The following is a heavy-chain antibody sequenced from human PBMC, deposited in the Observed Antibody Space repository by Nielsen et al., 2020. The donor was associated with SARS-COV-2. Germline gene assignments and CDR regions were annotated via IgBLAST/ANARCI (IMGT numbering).Heavy chain of an antibody. V-gene: IGHV4-59*01. CDR2: IYYSGST. J-gene: IGHJ6*02. CDR3: SRMTCFGKRTKGSPDYYYYYGMDV. Sequence: WIRQPPGKGLEWIGYIYYSGSTNYHPSLKRRVTIIVDTSKNQFSLKLSCVTAADTAVYYCSRMTCFGKRTKGSPDYYYYYGMDVWGQGTTVTVSS. D-gene: IGHD3-10*01.